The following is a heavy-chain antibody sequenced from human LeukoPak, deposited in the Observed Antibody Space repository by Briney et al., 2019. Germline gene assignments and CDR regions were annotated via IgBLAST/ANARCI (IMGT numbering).Heavy chain of an antibody. CDR1: GGSISSYY. J-gene: IGHJ6*02. D-gene: IGHD5-18*01. Sequence: SETLSLTCTVSGGSISSYYWSWIRQPPGKGLEWIGYIYYSGSTNYNPSLKSRVTISVDTSKNQFSLKLSSVTAADTAVYYCARIYSYGFLGMDVWGQETTVTVSS. V-gene: IGHV4-59*01. CDR3: ARIYSYGFLGMDV. CDR2: IYYSGST.